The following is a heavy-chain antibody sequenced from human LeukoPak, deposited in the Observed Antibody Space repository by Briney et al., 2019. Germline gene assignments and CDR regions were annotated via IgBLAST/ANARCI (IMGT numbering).Heavy chain of an antibody. CDR3: ARGTGAVAAPAY. J-gene: IGHJ4*02. CDR1: GLSYSDSY. D-gene: IGHD6-19*01. Sequence: PGGSLRLSCAASGLSYSDSYMTWIRQAPGKGLEWVSYISSSGSYTNYADSVQGRFTVSRDNAKNSLYLQMNSLRAEDTAVYYCARGTGAVAAPAYWGQGTLVTVSS. V-gene: IGHV3-11*06. CDR2: ISSSGSYT.